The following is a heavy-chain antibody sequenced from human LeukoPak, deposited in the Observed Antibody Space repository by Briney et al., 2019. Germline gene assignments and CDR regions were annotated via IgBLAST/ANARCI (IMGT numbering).Heavy chain of an antibody. CDR3: ASGYFAADY. V-gene: IGHV4-39*01. D-gene: IGHD3-9*01. CDR1: DVSISSSSYY. J-gene: IGHJ4*02. CDR2: IYYSGST. Sequence: PSETLSLTCTVSDVSISSSSYYWGWIRQPPGKGLEWIGSIYYSGSTYYNPALKSRVTIFVDTSKTQFSLKLDSVTAADTAVYYCASGYFAADYWGQGTLVTVSS.